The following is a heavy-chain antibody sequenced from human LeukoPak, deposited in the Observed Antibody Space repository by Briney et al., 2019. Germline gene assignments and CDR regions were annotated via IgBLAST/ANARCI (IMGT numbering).Heavy chain of an antibody. Sequence: GGSLRLSCAASGVNFSTYAMHWVRQAPGKGLEWVAFISYEGSDIYYADSVKGRFTVSRENSKNTLFLQVRNAGPDDTAVFYCVRDIIYSADFSDVWGKGTTVTVSS. D-gene: IGHD3-10*01. CDR1: GVNFSTYA. V-gene: IGHV3-30*04. CDR3: VRDIIYSADFSDV. J-gene: IGHJ6*04. CDR2: ISYEGSDI.